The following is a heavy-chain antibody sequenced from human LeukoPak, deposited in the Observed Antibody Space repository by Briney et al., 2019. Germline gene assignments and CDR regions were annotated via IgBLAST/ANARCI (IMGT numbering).Heavy chain of an antibody. D-gene: IGHD3-10*01. Sequence: PGRSLRLSCAASGFTFSSYAMHWVRQAPGKGLEWAAVISYDGSNKYYADSVKGRFTISRDNSKNTLYLQMNSLRAEDTAVYYCARDGIGELLGPYDYWGQGTLVTVSS. J-gene: IGHJ4*02. V-gene: IGHV3-30*04. CDR3: ARDGIGELLGPYDY. CDR1: GFTFSSYA. CDR2: ISYDGSNK.